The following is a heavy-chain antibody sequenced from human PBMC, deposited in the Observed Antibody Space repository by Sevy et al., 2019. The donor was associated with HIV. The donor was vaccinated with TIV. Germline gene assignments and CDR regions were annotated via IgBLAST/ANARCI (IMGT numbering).Heavy chain of an antibody. V-gene: IGHV3-23*01. Sequence: GGSLRLSCAASGFTFSTYAMSWVRQTPGKGLQWVSVISDSGGSTYYADSVKGRFTISRDNSKNTMYLLMNSLRAEDTAVYYCARRPDFGRVIPTGVMDVWGQGSAVTVSS. J-gene: IGHJ6*02. CDR1: GFTFSTYA. CDR2: ISDSGGST. CDR3: ARRPDFGRVIPTGVMDV. D-gene: IGHD3-3*01.